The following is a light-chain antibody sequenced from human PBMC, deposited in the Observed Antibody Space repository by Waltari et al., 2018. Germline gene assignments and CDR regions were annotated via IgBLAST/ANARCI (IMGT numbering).Light chain of an antibody. CDR1: QSVSSN. CDR3: QKYNNWPHNT. CDR2: GAS. V-gene: IGKV3-15*01. J-gene: IGKJ2*01. Sequence: EIVMTQSPATLSVSPGERATLSCRASQSVSSNLAWYQQKPGQAPRLLIDGASTRATGIPARFSGSGSGTEFTLTISSMQSEDFAVYYCQKYNNWPHNTFGQGTKLEIK.